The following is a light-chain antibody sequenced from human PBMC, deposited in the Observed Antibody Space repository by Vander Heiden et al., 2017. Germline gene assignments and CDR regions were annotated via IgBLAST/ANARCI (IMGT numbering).Light chain of an antibody. Sequence: DIQMTQSPSSVSASVGVRVIITCRASQGIDSWLAWYQQKPGKAPKLLIYAASSLKNGVPSRFSGSGSGTDFTLTISSLQPEDFATYFCQQAHSFPHTFGQGTKLEIK. CDR2: AAS. V-gene: IGKV1D-12*01. CDR3: QQAHSFPHT. J-gene: IGKJ2*01. CDR1: QGIDSW.